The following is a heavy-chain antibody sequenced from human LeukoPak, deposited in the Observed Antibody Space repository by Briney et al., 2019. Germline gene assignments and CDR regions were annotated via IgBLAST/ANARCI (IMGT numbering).Heavy chain of an antibody. CDR1: GVSISSSSYY. CDR2: LYYSGST. D-gene: IGHD3-3*01. V-gene: IGHV4-39*01. J-gene: IGHJ4*02. CDR3: ARSLRITIFGVVIEYYFDY. Sequence: SETLSLTCTVSGVSISSSSYYWGWIRQPPGKGLEWIGRLYYSGSTYYNPSLKSRVTISVDTSKNQFSLKLSSVTAADTAVYYCARSLRITIFGVVIEYYFDYWGQGTLVTVS.